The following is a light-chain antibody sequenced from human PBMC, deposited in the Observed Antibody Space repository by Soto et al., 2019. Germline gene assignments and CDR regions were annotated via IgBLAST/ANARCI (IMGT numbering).Light chain of an antibody. CDR2: LEGSGTY. J-gene: IGLJ1*01. V-gene: IGLV4-60*03. CDR3: ETWDTNTRV. CDR1: SGHSSYI. Sequence: QPVLTQSSSASASLGSSVKLTCTLSSGHSSYIVAWHQQQPGKAPRFLMTLEGSGTYNKGSGVPDRFSGSSSGPDRYLTISNLQSEDEADYYCETWDTNTRVFGTGTKVTVL.